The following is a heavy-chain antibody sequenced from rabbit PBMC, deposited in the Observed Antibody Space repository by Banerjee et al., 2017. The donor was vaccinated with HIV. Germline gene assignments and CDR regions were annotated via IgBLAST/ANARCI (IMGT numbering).Heavy chain of an antibody. CDR1: GFSFSSSYW. CDR3: VRCYAGYAGYGYATGGNL. V-gene: IGHV1S45*01. D-gene: IGHD6-1*01. Sequence: QEQLEESGGDLVKPEGSLTLTCTASGFSFSSSYWIWWVRQAPGKGLEWIACINTSSGNTVYASWAKGRFTISKTSSTTVTLQMTSLTAADTATYFCVRCYAGYAGYGYATGGNLWGPGTLVTVS. J-gene: IGHJ4*01. CDR2: INTSSGNT.